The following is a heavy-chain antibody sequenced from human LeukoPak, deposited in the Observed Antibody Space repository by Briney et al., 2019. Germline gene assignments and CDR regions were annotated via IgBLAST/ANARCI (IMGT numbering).Heavy chain of an antibody. CDR3: ARHPRYQQQPSTYYYYYGMDV. Sequence: GESLKISCKGSRYSFTTYWISWVRQMPGKGLEWMGRIDPSDSYTSYSPSFQGHVTISADKSISTAYLQWSSLKASDTAMYYCARHPRYQQQPSTYYYYYGMDVWGQGTTVPVSS. V-gene: IGHV5-10-1*01. J-gene: IGHJ6*02. CDR2: IDPSDSYT. D-gene: IGHD2-2*01. CDR1: RYSFTTYW.